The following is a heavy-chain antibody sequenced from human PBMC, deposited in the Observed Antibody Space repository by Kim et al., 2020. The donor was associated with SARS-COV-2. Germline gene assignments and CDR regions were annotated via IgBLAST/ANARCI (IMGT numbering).Heavy chain of an antibody. J-gene: IGHJ6*02. CDR3: ARDRPWSSGSGWYPTPYYYYGMDV. V-gene: IGHV1-2*06. D-gene: IGHD6-19*01. CDR2: INPNSGGT. Sequence: ASVKVSCKASGYTFTGYYMHWVRQAPGQGLEWMGRINPNSGGTNYAQKFQGRVTMTRDTSISTAYMELSRLRSDDTAVYYCARDRPWSSGSGWYPTPYYYYGMDVWGQGTTVTVSS. CDR1: GYTFTGYY.